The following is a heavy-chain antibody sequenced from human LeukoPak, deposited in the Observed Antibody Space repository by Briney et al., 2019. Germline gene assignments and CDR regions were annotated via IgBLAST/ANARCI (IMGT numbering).Heavy chain of an antibody. D-gene: IGHD6-13*01. CDR2: IYHSGST. J-gene: IGHJ4*02. Sequence: SETLSLTCTVSGGSISSGGYYWSWIRQPPGKGLEWIGYIYHSGSTYYNPSLKSRATISVDRSKNQFSLKLSSVTAADTAVYYCARDVKQPPGSVDYWGQGTLVTVSS. CDR1: GGSISSGGYY. CDR3: ARDVKQPPGSVDY. V-gene: IGHV4-30-2*01.